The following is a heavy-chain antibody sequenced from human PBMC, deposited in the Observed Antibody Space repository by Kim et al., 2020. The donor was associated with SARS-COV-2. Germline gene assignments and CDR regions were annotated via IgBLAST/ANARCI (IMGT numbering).Heavy chain of an antibody. CDR2: IYTSGST. D-gene: IGHD6-13*01. CDR3: ARGIAAANWFDP. J-gene: IGHJ5*02. V-gene: IGHV4-61*02. Sequence: SETLSLTCTVSGGSISSGSYYWSWIRQPAGKGLEWIGRIYTSGSTNYNPSLKSRVTISVDTSKNQFSLKLSSVTAADTAVYYCARGIAAANWFDPWGQEPWSPSPQ. CDR1: GGSISSGSYY.